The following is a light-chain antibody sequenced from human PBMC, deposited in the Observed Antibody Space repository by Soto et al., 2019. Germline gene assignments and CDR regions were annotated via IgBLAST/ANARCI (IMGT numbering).Light chain of an antibody. CDR2: GNS. V-gene: IGLV1-40*01. CDR3: QSYDDSLSGCV. Sequence: QAVVTQPPSVSGAPGQRVTISCTGSSSNIGAGHALHWYQHLPGAAPKLLMYGNSDRPSGVPDRFSGSKSGTSASLAITGIQPEDEADYYCQSYDDSLSGCVFGGGTKLTVL. CDR1: SSNIGAGHA. J-gene: IGLJ3*02.